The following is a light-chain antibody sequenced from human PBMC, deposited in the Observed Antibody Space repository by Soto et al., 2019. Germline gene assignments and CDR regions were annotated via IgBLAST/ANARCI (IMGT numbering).Light chain of an antibody. CDR3: CSYAGSSTFV. Sequence: QYALTQPASVSGSPGQSITISCTGTSSDVGSYNLVSWYQQHPGKAPKLMIYEVSKRPSGVSNRFSGSKSGNTASLTISGLQAEDEADYYCCSYAGSSTFVFGGGTKVTVL. J-gene: IGLJ2*01. CDR2: EVS. V-gene: IGLV2-23*02. CDR1: SSDVGSYNL.